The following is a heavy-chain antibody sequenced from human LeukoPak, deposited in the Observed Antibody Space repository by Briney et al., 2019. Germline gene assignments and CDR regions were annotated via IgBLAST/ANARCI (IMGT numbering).Heavy chain of an antibody. CDR3: VKNGLYYDILTGPLDN. CDR1: GFTFDGYT. J-gene: IGHJ4*02. CDR2: IRWDGAST. Sequence: GGSLRLSCAASGFTFDGYTMHWVRQPPGKGLEWVSLIRWDGASTYYAESVKGRFTISRDKSKNSLYLQMNSLRPEDSALYYCVKNGLYYDILTGPLDNWGQGTLVTVSS. V-gene: IGHV3-43*01. D-gene: IGHD3-9*01.